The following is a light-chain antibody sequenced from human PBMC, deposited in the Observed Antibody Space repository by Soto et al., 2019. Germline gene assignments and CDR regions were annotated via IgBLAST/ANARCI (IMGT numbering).Light chain of an antibody. V-gene: IGKV3-11*01. CDR3: QQRSNWPPT. CDR2: DAS. Sequence: EIVLTHSPSTLAFSGVRGGALCCRASQSVSSYLAWYQQKPGQAPRLLIYDASNRATGIPARFSGSGSGTDFTLTISSLQPEDFAVYYCQQRSNWPPTFGQGTKVDIK. J-gene: IGKJ1*01. CDR1: QSVSSY.